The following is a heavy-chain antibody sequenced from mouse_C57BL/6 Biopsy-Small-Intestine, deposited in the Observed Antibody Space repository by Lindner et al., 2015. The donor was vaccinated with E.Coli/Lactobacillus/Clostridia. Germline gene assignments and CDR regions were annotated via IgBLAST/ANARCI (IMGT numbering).Heavy chain of an antibody. D-gene: IGHD1-1*01. CDR1: GFNIKDDY. CDR2: IDPENGDT. CDR3: TTGTPYYGSSCPFAY. V-gene: IGHV14-4*01. J-gene: IGHJ3*01. Sequence: VQLQESGAELVRPGASVKLSCTASGFNIKDDYMHWVKQRPEQGLEWIGWIDPENGDTEYASKFQGKATITADTSSNTAYLQLSSLTSEDTAVYYCTTGTPYYGSSCPFAYWGQGTLVTVSA.